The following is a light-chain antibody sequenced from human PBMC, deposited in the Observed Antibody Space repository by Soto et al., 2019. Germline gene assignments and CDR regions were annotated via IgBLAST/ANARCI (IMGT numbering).Light chain of an antibody. Sequence: QSALTQPRSVSGSPGQSVAISCTGSSGNFGAYTYTSWHQHHPDKAPKLIIYDVNKQPPGVPDRFSGSPSGNTASLTNYGXXXXDEADYYCCSYAGSYSVLFGGGTKLTVL. CDR1: SGNFGAYTY. CDR2: DVN. V-gene: IGLV2-11*01. CDR3: CSYAGSYSVL. J-gene: IGLJ2*01.